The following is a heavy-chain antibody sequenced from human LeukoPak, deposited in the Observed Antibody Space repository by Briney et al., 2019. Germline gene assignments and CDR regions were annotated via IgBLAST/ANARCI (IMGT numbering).Heavy chain of an antibody. CDR1: GYTFTASY. J-gene: IGHJ4*02. D-gene: IGHD2-15*01. Sequence: ASVKVSCKASGYTFTASYLHWVRQAPGQGLEWVGWICPTTGGTNYAQTFQGRVTMTRDTSISTAYMELSRLRSDDTAVYYCARDRNGGSAVAGNYWGQGTLVTVSS. V-gene: IGHV1-2*02. CDR3: ARDRNGGSAVAGNY. CDR2: ICPTTGGT.